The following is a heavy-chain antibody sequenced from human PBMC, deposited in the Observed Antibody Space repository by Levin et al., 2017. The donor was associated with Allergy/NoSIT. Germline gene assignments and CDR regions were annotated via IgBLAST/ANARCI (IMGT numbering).Heavy chain of an antibody. V-gene: IGHV3-7*04. J-gene: IGHJ3*02. CDR3: AREYCSGGSCYSSLDAFDI. CDR1: GFTFSSYW. Sequence: GESLKISCAASGFTFSSYWMSWVRQAPGKGLEWVANIKQDGSEKYYVDSVKGRFTISRDNAKNSLYLQMNSLRAEDTAVYYCAREYCSGGSCYSSLDAFDIWGQGTMVTVSS. D-gene: IGHD2-15*01. CDR2: IKQDGSEK.